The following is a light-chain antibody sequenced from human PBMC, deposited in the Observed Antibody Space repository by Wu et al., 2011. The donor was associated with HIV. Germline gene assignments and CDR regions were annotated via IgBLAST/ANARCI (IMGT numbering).Light chain of an antibody. J-gene: IGKJ4*01. CDR2: DAS. CDR1: QSVSSNY. Sequence: DIVLTQSPGTLSLSPGERVTLSCRASQSVSSNYLAWYQQKPGQAPRLLIYDASNRATGIPARFSGSGSGTDFTLTISSLQPEDFASYYCQQYFSTPLTFGGGTKVEI. CDR3: QQYFSTPLT. V-gene: IGKV3-20*01.